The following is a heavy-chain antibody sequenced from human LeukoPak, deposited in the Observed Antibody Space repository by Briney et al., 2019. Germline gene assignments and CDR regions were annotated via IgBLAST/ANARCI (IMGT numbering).Heavy chain of an antibody. CDR2: ISSTGGTI. D-gene: IGHD3-16*01. CDR3: ARVLSQLNWFDP. CDR1: GFTFTIYE. Sequence: GGSLRLSCAASGFTFTIYEMNWVRQAPGKGLEWVSYISSTGGTIYYADSVEGRFTISRENAKNSLYLQMNSLKPEDTALYYCARVLSQLNWFDPWGQGTLVTVSS. V-gene: IGHV3-48*03. J-gene: IGHJ5*02.